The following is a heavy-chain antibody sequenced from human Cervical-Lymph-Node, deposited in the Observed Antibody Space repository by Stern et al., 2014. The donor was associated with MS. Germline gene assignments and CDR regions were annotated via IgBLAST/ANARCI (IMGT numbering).Heavy chain of an antibody. D-gene: IGHD2-2*01. CDR3: AKDALYRCSSTSCYFSDY. V-gene: IGHV3-30*18. CDR1: GFTFSSYG. J-gene: IGHJ4*02. Sequence: MKLVESGGGVVQPGRSLRLSCAASGFTFSSYGMHWVRQAPGKGLEWVAVISYDGSNKYYADSVKGRFTISRDNSKTTLYLQMNSLRAEDTAVYYCAKDALYRCSSTSCYFSDYWGQGTLVTVSS. CDR2: ISYDGSNK.